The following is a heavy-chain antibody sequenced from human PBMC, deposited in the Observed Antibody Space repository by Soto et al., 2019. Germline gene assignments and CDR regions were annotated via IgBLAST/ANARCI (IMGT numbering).Heavy chain of an antibody. Sequence: QVQLVQSGAEVKKPGSSVKVSCKASGGTFSSYIISWVRQAPGQGLEWMGRIIPILGIANYAQKFQGRVTITADKPTSTAYMDLSSLRSEDTAVYYCARFPQTAIVGAAYFDYGGQGTLVTVSS. V-gene: IGHV1-69*02. CDR3: ARFPQTAIVGAAYFDY. CDR1: GGTFSSYI. J-gene: IGHJ4*02. D-gene: IGHD1-26*01. CDR2: IIPILGIA.